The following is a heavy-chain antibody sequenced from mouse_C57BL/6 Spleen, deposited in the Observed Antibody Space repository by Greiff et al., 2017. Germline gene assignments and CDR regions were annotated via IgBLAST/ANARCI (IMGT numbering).Heavy chain of an antibody. Sequence: QVQLQQPGTELVKPGASVKLSCKASGYTFTSYWLHWVKQRPGQGLEWIGNINPSNGGTNYNEKFKSKATLTVDQSSSTAYMQLSSLTSEDAAVYYCARADYDGYSDVWGTGTTVTVSS. J-gene: IGHJ1*03. CDR1: GYTFTSYW. CDR3: ARADYDGYSDV. CDR2: INPSNGGT. D-gene: IGHD2-4*01. V-gene: IGHV1-53*01.